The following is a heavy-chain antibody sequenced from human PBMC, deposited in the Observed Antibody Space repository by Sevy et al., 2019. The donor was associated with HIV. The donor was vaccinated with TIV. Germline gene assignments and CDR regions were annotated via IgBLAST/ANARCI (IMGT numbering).Heavy chain of an antibody. J-gene: IGHJ4*02. D-gene: IGHD5-18*01. V-gene: IGHV3-7*01. CDR1: GFTFSRYW. Sequence: GGSLRLSCAASGFTFSRYWMSWVRQAPGKGLEWVANIKQDGSEKYYVDSVKGRFTISRDNAKKSLFVQLNSLRAEDTAVYYCMREGLGGFSYSLDCWGQGTLVTVSS. CDR2: IKQDGSEK. CDR3: MREGLGGFSYSLDC.